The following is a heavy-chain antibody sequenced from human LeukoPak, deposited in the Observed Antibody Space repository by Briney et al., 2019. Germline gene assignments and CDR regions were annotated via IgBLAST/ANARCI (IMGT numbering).Heavy chain of an antibody. D-gene: IGHD6-19*01. V-gene: IGHV1-46*01. CDR3: ARGEVVDSSGWPPFDY. J-gene: IGHJ4*02. CDR2: INPSGGST. CDR1: GYTFTSYY. Sequence: AASVKVSCKASGYTFTSYYTHWVRQAPGQGLEWMGIINPSGGSTSYAQKFQGRVTMTRDTSTSTVYMELSSLRSEDTAVYYCARGEVVDSSGWPPFDYWGQGTLVTVSS.